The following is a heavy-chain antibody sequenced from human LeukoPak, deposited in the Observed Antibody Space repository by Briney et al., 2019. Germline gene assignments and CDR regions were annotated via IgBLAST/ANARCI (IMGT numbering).Heavy chain of an antibody. V-gene: IGHV1-69*04. J-gene: IGHJ4*02. CDR3: AREAYSGSYYFDY. Sequence: GSSVKVSCKASGGTFSSYAISWVRQAPGQGLEWMGRIIPIFGIANCAQKFQGRVTITADKSTSTAYMELSSLRSEDTAVYYCAREAYSGSYYFDYWGQGTLVTVSS. CDR2: IIPIFGIA. D-gene: IGHD1-26*01. CDR1: GGTFSSYA.